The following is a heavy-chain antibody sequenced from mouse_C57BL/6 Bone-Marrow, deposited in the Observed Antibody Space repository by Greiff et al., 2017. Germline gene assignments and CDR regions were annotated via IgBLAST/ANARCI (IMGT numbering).Heavy chain of an antibody. CDR2: ISSGGSYT. CDR1: GFTFSSYG. Sequence: EVKLMESGGDLVKPGGSLKLSCAASGFTFSSYGMSWVRQTPDKRLEWVATISSGGSYTYYPDSVKGRFTISRDNAKNTLDLQMSSLKSEDTAMYYCARPIITTVVEYFDYWGQGTTLTVSS. J-gene: IGHJ2*01. V-gene: IGHV5-6*01. D-gene: IGHD1-1*01. CDR3: ARPIITTVVEYFDY.